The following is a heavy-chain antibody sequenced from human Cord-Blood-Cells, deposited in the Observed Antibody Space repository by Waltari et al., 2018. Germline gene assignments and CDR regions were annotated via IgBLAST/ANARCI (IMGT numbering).Heavy chain of an antibody. CDR3: ATRGTGAGDDAFDI. Sequence: QVQLQQWGAGLLKPSETLSLTCAVYGGSFSGYSWSWIRQPPGKGLEWIGEINHSGSTNYNPSLKSRVTISVDTSKNQFSLKLSSVTAADTAVYYCATRGTGAGDDAFDIWGQGTMVTVSS. V-gene: IGHV4-34*01. CDR1: GGSFSGYS. J-gene: IGHJ3*02. CDR2: INHSGST. D-gene: IGHD7-27*01.